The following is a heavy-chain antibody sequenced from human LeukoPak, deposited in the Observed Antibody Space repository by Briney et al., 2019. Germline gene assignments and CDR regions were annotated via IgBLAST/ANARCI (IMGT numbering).Heavy chain of an antibody. Sequence: GKSLKISCKDSGYRFTSSWIGWVRQMPGKGLEWMGVIYPADSDTRYSPSFEGQVTISADKSNSTAYLQWSSLKASDTAVYYCASRTATMGTAFDIWGQGTMVTVSS. CDR3: ASRTATMGTAFDI. J-gene: IGHJ3*02. V-gene: IGHV5-51*01. CDR2: IYPADSDT. CDR1: GYRFTSSW. D-gene: IGHD1-7*01.